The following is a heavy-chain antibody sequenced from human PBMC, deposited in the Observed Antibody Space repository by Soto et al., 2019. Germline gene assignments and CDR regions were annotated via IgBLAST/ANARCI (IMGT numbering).Heavy chain of an antibody. CDR2: IWYDGSNK. CDR1: GFTFSSYG. D-gene: IGHD6-19*01. Sequence: QVQLVESGGGVVQPGRSLRLSCAASGFTFSSYGMHWVRQAPGKGLEWVAVIWYDGSNKYYADSVKGRFTISRDNSKNTLYLQMNSLRAEDTAVYYCARELNSSGWYGSVDYWGQGTLVTVSS. J-gene: IGHJ4*02. CDR3: ARELNSSGWYGSVDY. V-gene: IGHV3-33*01.